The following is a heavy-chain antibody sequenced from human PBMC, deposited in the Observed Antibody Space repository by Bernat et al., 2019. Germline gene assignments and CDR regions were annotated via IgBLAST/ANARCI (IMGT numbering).Heavy chain of an antibody. CDR2: IYYSGST. Sequence: QVQLQESGPGLVKPSQTLSLTCTVSGGSISSGGYYWSWIRQHPGKGLEWIGYIYYSGSTYYNPSLKSRDTISVDTSKNQFSLKLSSVTAADTAVYYCARDYSGSGYYGDFDYWGQGTLVTVSS. D-gene: IGHD3-3*01. CDR1: GGSISSGGYY. CDR3: ARDYSGSGYYGDFDY. J-gene: IGHJ4*02. V-gene: IGHV4-31*03.